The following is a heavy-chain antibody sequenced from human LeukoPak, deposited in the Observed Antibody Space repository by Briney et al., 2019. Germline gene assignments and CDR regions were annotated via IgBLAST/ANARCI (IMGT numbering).Heavy chain of an antibody. Sequence: GGSLRLSCAASRFTFSSYSMNWVRQAPGKGLEWVSFISSSSSYIYYADSVKGRFTISRDNAKNSLYLQMNSLRAEDTAVYYCARDGVLRYFDWLFPYYMDVWGKGTTVTISS. V-gene: IGHV3-21*04. D-gene: IGHD3-9*01. CDR3: ARDGVLRYFDWLFPYYMDV. CDR1: RFTFSSYS. CDR2: ISSSSSYI. J-gene: IGHJ6*03.